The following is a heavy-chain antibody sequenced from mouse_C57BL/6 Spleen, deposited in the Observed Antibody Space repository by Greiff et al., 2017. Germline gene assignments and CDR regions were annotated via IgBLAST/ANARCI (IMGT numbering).Heavy chain of an antibody. CDR2: IHPNSGST. CDR3: ARGDDYDDLLYAMDY. D-gene: IGHD2-4*01. J-gene: IGHJ4*01. CDR1: GYTFTSYW. V-gene: IGHV1-64*01. Sequence: VKLQQPGAELVKPGASVKLSCKASGYTFTSYWMHWVKQRPGQGLEWIGMIHPNSGSTNYNEKFKSKATLTVDKSSSTAYMQLSSLTSEDSAVYYCARGDDYDDLLYAMDYWGQGTSVTVSS.